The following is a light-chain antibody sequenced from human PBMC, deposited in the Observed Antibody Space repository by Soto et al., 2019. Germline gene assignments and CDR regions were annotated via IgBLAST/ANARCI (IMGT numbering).Light chain of an antibody. Sequence: QSVLTQPPSVSGAPGQRVTISCTGSSSNIGAGYDVHWYQQLPGTAPKLLIYGNSNRPSGVPDRFSGSKSGTSASLAITGLQAEDEADYYCQSYDSSLXXWVXXXXTXLXXL. J-gene: IGLJ3*02. CDR3: QSYDSSLXXWV. V-gene: IGLV1-40*01. CDR2: GNS. CDR1: SSNIGAGYD.